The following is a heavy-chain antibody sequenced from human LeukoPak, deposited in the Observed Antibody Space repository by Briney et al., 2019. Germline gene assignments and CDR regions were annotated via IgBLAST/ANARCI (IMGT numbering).Heavy chain of an antibody. CDR3: ARGADWNYGLLDY. CDR1: GYSFTSYW. CDR2: IDPSDSYT. J-gene: IGHJ4*02. V-gene: IGHV5-10-1*01. D-gene: IGHD1-7*01. Sequence: GESLKISCKGSGYSFTSYWISWVRQMPGKGLEWMGRIDPSDSYTNYSPSFQGHVTVSADKSISTAYLQWGSLKASDTAMYYCARGADWNYGLLDYWGQGTLVTVSS.